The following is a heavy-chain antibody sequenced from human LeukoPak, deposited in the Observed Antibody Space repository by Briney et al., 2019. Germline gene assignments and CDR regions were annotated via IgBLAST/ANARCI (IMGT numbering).Heavy chain of an antibody. CDR2: ISATGGRT. CDR3: AKGTDDYGDYPAFNYSDY. CDR1: GFTFSNFA. J-gene: IGHJ4*02. V-gene: IGHV3-23*01. D-gene: IGHD4-17*01. Sequence: PGGSLRLSCAASGFTFSNFAMSWVRQAPGKGLEWVSGISATGGRTYYADSVKGRFTISRDNSKNTLYLQMNSLRAEDTAVYYCAKGTDDYGDYPAFNYSDYWGQGTLVTVSS.